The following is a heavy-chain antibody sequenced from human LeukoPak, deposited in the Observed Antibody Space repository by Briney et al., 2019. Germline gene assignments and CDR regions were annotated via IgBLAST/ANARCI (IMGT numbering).Heavy chain of an antibody. CDR3: VIVARTSKNWFDP. J-gene: IGHJ5*02. V-gene: IGHV1-2*02. Sequence: GASVKVSCKASGYTFTSYYMHWVRQAPGQGLEWMGWINPNSGGTNYAQKFQGGVTMTRDTYISTAYMELSRLRSDDTAVYYCVIVARTSKNWFDPWGQGTLVTVSS. D-gene: IGHD1-26*01. CDR1: GYTFTSYY. CDR2: INPNSGGT.